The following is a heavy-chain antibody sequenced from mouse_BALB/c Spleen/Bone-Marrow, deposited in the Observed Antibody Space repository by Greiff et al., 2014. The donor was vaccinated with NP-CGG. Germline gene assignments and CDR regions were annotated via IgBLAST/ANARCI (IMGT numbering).Heavy chain of an antibody. CDR3: GRGNYDYDSWFGY. D-gene: IGHD2-4*01. CDR1: GYSFTGYF. Sequence: VQLQQSGPELVKPGASVKISCKAFGYSFTGYFMNWMKQSHGKSLEWIGRINPYNGDPFYNQKFKGKATLTVDKSSSTAHMELLSLTSEDSAVYYCGRGNYDYDSWFGYWGQGTLVTVSA. V-gene: IGHV1-37*01. J-gene: IGHJ3*01. CDR2: INPYNGDP.